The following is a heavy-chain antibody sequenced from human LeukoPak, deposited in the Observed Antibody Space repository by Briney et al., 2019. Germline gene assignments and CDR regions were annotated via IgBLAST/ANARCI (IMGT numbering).Heavy chain of an antibody. J-gene: IGHJ6*02. CDR3: AKDNAGFGELLGIYYYGMDV. D-gene: IGHD3-10*01. CDR2: ISYDGSNK. CDR1: GFTFGSYG. V-gene: IGHV3-30*18. Sequence: GGSLGLSCAASGFTFGSYGMHWVRQAPGKGLEWVAVISYDGSNKYYADSVKGRFTISRDNSKNTLYLQMNSLRAEDTAVYYCAKDNAGFGELLGIYYYGMDVWGQGTTVTVSS.